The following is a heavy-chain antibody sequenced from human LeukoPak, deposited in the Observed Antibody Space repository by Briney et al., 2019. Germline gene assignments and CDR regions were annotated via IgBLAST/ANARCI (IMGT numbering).Heavy chain of an antibody. CDR1: GGTIGSINYY. J-gene: IGHJ5*02. CDR3: ARQQRYYYGSGPQLLSWFDP. Sequence: SETLSLTCTVSGGTIGSINYYWAWIRQPPGKGLEWIGTIYYSGSTYYNPSLKSRVTLSTGTSETQFSLKPTSVTAADTAVYYCARQQRYYYGSGPQLLSWFDPWGQGTLVTVSS. D-gene: IGHD3-10*01. V-gene: IGHV4-39*01. CDR2: IYYSGST.